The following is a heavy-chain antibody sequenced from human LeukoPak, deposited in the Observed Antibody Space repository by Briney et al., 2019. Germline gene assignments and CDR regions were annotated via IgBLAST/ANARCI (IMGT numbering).Heavy chain of an antibody. V-gene: IGHV3-21*01. CDR3: ARDNELLWFGESYYYMDV. CDR2: ISSSSSYI. D-gene: IGHD3-10*01. Sequence: NPGGSLRLSCAASGFTFSSYSMNWVRQAPGKGLEWVSSISSSSSYIYYADSVKGRFTISRDNAKNSLYLQMNSLRAEDTAVYYCARDNELLWFGESYYYMDVWGKGTTVTVSS. J-gene: IGHJ6*03. CDR1: GFTFSSYS.